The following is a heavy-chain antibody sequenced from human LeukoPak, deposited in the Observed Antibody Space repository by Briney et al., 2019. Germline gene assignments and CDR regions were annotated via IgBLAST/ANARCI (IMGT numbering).Heavy chain of an antibody. D-gene: IGHD3-10*01. CDR1: GYSISSGYY. Sequence: SETLSLTCTVSGYSISSGYYWGWIRQPPGKGLEWVGSIYHSGRTFYNPSLKSRVTISVDTSKNQFSLKLTSVTAADTAVYYCAREGSGLDYWGQGTLVTVSS. CDR3: AREGSGLDY. J-gene: IGHJ4*02. CDR2: IYHSGRT. V-gene: IGHV4-38-2*02.